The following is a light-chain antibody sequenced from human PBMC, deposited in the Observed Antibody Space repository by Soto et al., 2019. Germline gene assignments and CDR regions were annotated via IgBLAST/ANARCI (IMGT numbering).Light chain of an antibody. Sequence: DIQMTHSPASLSASVGNRLTICSRASQSISSYLNWYQQKPGKAPKVLRYAASSLQSGVPSRFSGSGSGTDFTLTISSLQTVDFATYYCQQSYSTPITFGQGTRLEIK. V-gene: IGKV1-39*01. CDR2: AAS. J-gene: IGKJ5*01. CDR3: QQSYSTPIT. CDR1: QSISSY.